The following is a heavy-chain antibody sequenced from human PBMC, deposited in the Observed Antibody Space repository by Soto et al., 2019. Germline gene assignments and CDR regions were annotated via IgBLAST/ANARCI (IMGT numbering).Heavy chain of an antibody. J-gene: IGHJ6*02. Sequence: GASVKVSCKASGYTFTDYYIHWVRQAPGQGLEWMGWINPNSGATNYAQKVQGRVTMTRDTSISTAYMELSRLRSDDTAVYYCARDLVPAAISFYGMDVWGQGTTVTVSS. D-gene: IGHD2-2*01. V-gene: IGHV1-2*02. CDR3: ARDLVPAAISFYGMDV. CDR1: GYTFTDYY. CDR2: INPNSGAT.